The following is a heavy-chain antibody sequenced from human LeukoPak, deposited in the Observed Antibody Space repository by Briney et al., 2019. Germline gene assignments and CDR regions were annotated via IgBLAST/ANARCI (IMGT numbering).Heavy chain of an antibody. CDR2: ISYDGSNK. J-gene: IGHJ6*02. Sequence: GGSLRLSCAASGFTFSSYGMHWVRQAPGKGLEWVAVISYDGSNKYYADSVKGRFTISRDNSKNTLYLQMNSLRAEDTAVYYCAKDLVRGGFVVTTPNYYDGMDVWGHGTTVTVSS. D-gene: IGHD3-10*01. CDR3: AKDLVRGGFVVTTPNYYDGMDV. V-gene: IGHV3-30*18. CDR1: GFTFSSYG.